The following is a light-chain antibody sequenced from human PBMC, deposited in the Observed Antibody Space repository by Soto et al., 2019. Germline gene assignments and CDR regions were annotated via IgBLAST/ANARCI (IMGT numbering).Light chain of an antibody. CDR1: QSVSSSY. CDR2: GAS. Sequence: EIVLTQSPGALSLSPGERATLSCGASQSVSSSYLAWYQQKPGQAPRLLIYGASTRATGIPDRFSGSGSGTDFTLTISRLEPGDFAVYYCQQYGSSPRTFGQGTKVEIK. V-gene: IGKV3-20*01. CDR3: QQYGSSPRT. J-gene: IGKJ1*01.